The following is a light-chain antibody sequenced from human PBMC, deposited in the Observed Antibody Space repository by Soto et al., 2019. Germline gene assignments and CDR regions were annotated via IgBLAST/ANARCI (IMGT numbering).Light chain of an antibody. CDR3: QLRSNWPRT. V-gene: IGKV3-11*01. CDR2: DAS. J-gene: IGKJ1*01. CDR1: QSVSSY. Sequence: EIVLTQSPATLSLSPGERATLSCRASQSVSSYLAWYQQKPGQAPRLLIYDASNRATGIPARFSGSGSGTDFTLTISSLEPADFGVYYSQLRSNWPRTFGQGTNVEIK.